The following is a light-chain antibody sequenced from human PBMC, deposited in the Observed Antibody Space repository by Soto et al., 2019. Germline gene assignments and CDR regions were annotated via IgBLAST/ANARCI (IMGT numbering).Light chain of an antibody. V-gene: IGLV2-8*01. Sequence: QSALTQPPSASGSPGQSVTISCTGTSSDIGGYNFVSWYQQHPGKAPKLIISEVNKRPSGVPDRFSGSKSGNTASLTVSGLQADDEGDYYCSSYAGTNNLGVFGGGTKVTVL. CDR1: SSDIGGYNF. CDR2: EVN. CDR3: SSYAGTNNLGV. J-gene: IGLJ3*02.